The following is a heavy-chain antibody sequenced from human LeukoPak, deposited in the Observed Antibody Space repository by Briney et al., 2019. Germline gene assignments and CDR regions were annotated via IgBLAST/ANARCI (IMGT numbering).Heavy chain of an antibody. V-gene: IGHV4-59*01. CDR3: ARAHGSGSYHWAFDF. D-gene: IGHD3-10*01. Sequence: IPSETLSLTCTVSGASISSYYWTWIRQPPGKGLEWIGYIYYTGNTNYNPSLKSRLTISVDTSKSQFSLRLTSVTAADTAIYYCARAHGSGSYHWAFDFWGQGTLVTVSS. J-gene: IGHJ4*02. CDR2: IYYTGNT. CDR1: GASISSYY.